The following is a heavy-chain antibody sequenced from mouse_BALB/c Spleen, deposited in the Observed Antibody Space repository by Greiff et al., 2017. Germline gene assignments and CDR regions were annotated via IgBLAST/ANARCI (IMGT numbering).Heavy chain of an antibody. J-gene: IGHJ4*01. CDR3: ATTYEDYAMDY. Sequence: EVMLVESGGGLVQPGGSRKLSCAASGFTFSDYGMAWVRQAPGKGPEWVAFISNLAYSIYYADTVTGRFTISRENAKNTLYLEMSSLRSEDTAMYYCATTYEDYAMDYWGQGTSVTVSS. V-gene: IGHV5-15*02. D-gene: IGHD5-1*01. CDR2: ISNLAYSI. CDR1: GFTFSDYG.